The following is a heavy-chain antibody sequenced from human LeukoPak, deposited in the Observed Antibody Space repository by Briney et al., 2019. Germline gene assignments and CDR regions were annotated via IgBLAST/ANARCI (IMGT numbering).Heavy chain of an antibody. D-gene: IGHD5-18*01. Sequence: PGGSLRLSCAASGFTFSSYAMSWVRQAPGKGLEWVSAISGSGGSTYHADSVKGRFTIFRDNSKKTLYLQMNSLRAEDTAVYYCAKARIQLWSRPVYYNMDVWGQGTTVTVSS. CDR1: GFTFSSYA. CDR3: AKARIQLWSRPVYYNMDV. V-gene: IGHV3-23*01. J-gene: IGHJ6*02. CDR2: ISGSGGST.